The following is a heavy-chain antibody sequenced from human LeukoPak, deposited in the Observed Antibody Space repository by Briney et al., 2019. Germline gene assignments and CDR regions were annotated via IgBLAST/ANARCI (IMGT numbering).Heavy chain of an antibody. J-gene: IGHJ4*02. CDR3: YSMIVVTIRVINDY. V-gene: IGHV3-66*01. CDR1: GFTVSSNY. Sequence: GGSLRLSCAASGFTVSSNYMSWVRQAPGKGLEWVSVIYSGGSTYYADSVKGRFTISRDNSKNTLYLQMNSLGAEDTAVYYCYSMIVVTIRVINDYWGQGTLVTVSS. D-gene: IGHD3-22*01. CDR2: IYSGGST.